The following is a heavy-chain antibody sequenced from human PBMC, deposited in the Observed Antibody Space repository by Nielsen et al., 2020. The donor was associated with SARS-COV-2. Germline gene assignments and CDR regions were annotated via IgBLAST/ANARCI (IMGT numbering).Heavy chain of an antibody. V-gene: IGHV4-31*03. Sequence: SETLSLTCTVSGGSISSGGYYWSWIRQHPGKGLEWIGYIYYSGSTYYNPSLKSRVTISVDTSKNQFSLKLSSVTAADTAVYYCARQRRGKAPFDPWGQGTLVTVSS. J-gene: IGHJ5*02. D-gene: IGHD3-16*01. CDR2: IYYSGST. CDR1: GGSISSGGYY. CDR3: ARQRRGKAPFDP.